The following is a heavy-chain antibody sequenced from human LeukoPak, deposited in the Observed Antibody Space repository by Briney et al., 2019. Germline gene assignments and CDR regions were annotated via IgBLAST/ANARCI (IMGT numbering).Heavy chain of an antibody. CDR3: ARAGYYYDSSGHINP. CDR1: GYTFTSYY. J-gene: IGHJ5*02. D-gene: IGHD3-22*01. CDR2: INPSGGST. Sequence: ASVKVSCKASGYTFTSYYMHWVRQAPGQGLEWMGIINPSGGSTSYAQKFQGRVTMTRDMSTSAVYMELSSLRSEDTAVYYCARAGYYYDSSGHINPWGQGTLVTVSS. V-gene: IGHV1-46*01.